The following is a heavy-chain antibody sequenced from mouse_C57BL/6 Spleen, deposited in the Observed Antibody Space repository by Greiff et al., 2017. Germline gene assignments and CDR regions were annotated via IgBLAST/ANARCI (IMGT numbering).Heavy chain of an antibody. CDR3: ARCSYYGSRGDAMDY. V-gene: IGHV1-81*01. CDR1: GYTFTSYG. CDR2: IYPRSGNT. Sequence: QVQLKESGAELARPGASVKLSCKASGYTFTSYGISWVKQRTGQGLEWIGEIYPRSGNTYYNEKFKGKATLTADKSSSTAYMELRSLPSEVSAVYFCARCSYYGSRGDAMDYWGQGTSVTVSS. D-gene: IGHD1-1*01. J-gene: IGHJ4*01.